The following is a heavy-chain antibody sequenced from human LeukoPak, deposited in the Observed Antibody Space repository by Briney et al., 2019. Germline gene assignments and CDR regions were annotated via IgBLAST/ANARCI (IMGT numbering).Heavy chain of an antibody. V-gene: IGHV3-30*04. Sequence: PGGSLRLSCAASGFTFSSYAMHWVRQAPGKGLEWVAVISYDGSNKYYADSVKGRFIISRDNSKNTLYLQMNSLRAEDAAVYYCARDLLPCGYCSGVSCCPTYYYYYGMDVWGQGTTVTVSS. D-gene: IGHD2-15*01. CDR3: ARDLLPCGYCSGVSCCPTYYYYYGMDV. J-gene: IGHJ6*02. CDR2: ISYDGSNK. CDR1: GFTFSSYA.